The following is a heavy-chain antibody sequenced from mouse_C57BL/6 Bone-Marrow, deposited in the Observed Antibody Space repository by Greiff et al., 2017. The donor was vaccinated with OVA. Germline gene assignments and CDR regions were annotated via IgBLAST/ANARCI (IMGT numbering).Heavy chain of an antibody. CDR2: IDPSDSYT. D-gene: IGHD1-1*01. V-gene: IGHV1-50*01. CDR1: GYTFTSSW. Sequence: VQLQQPGAELVKPGASVKLSCKASGYTFTSSWMQWVKQRPGQGLEWIGEIDPSDSYTNYNQKFKGKATLTVDTSSSTAYIQLSSLTSEDSAVYYCARRDYYGSSAWFAYWGQGTLVTVSA. CDR3: ARRDYYGSSAWFAY. J-gene: IGHJ3*01.